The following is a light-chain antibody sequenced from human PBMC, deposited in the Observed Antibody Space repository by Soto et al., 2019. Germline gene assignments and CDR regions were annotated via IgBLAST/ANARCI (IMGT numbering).Light chain of an antibody. CDR2: EVS. Sequence: QYALTQPPSASGSPGQSVTISCTGTSSDIGDYNYVSWYQQHPGKAPKLMIYEVSKRPSGVPDRFSGSKSGNTASLTVSGLQAENEADYYCSSYAGSNNWIFGGGTKLTLL. CDR1: SSDIGDYNY. J-gene: IGLJ2*01. V-gene: IGLV2-8*01. CDR3: SSYAGSNNWI.